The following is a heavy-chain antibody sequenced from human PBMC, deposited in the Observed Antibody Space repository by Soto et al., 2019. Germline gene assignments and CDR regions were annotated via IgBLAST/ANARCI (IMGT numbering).Heavy chain of an antibody. J-gene: IGHJ4*02. D-gene: IGHD3-22*01. CDR1: GYSFAGYW. V-gene: IGHV5-10-1*01. Sequence: SLKISCKGSGYSFAGYWITWVRQKPGKGPEWMGRIDPSDSQTYYSPSFRGHVTISVTKSITTVFLQWGSLRASDTAMYYCARQIYDSDTGPNFQYYFDSWGQGTPVTVSS. CDR3: ARQIYDSDTGPNFQYYFDS. CDR2: IDPSDSQT.